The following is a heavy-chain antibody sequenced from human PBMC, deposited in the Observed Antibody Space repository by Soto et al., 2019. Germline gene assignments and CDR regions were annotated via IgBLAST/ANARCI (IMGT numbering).Heavy chain of an antibody. CDR1: GYTFTSYY. D-gene: IGHD2-2*01. CDR2: INLSGGST. Sequence: ASVKVSCKASGYTFTSYYMHWVRQAPGQGLEWMGIINLSGGSTSYAQKFQGRVTMTRDTSTSTVYMELSSLRSEDTAVYYCARDFMPQGNYYYGMDVWGQGTTVTVSS. CDR3: ARDFMPQGNYYYGMDV. V-gene: IGHV1-46*01. J-gene: IGHJ6*02.